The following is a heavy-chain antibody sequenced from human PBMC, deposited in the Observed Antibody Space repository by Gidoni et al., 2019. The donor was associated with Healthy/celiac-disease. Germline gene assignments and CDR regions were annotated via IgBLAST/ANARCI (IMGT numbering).Heavy chain of an antibody. Sequence: QVQLVQSGAEVKKPGSSVKVSCKASGGTFSSYTISWVRQAPGQGLEWMGRIIPIFGIANYAQKFQGRVTITADKSTSTAYMELSSLRSEDTAVYYCARDIIEDREPYYYYGMDVWGQGTTVTVSS. CDR3: ARDIIEDREPYYYYGMDV. CDR2: IIPIFGIA. J-gene: IGHJ6*02. D-gene: IGHD3-10*01. V-gene: IGHV1-69*08. CDR1: GGTFSSYT.